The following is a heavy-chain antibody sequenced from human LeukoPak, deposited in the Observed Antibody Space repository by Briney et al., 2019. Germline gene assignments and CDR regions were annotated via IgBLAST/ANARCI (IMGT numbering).Heavy chain of an antibody. J-gene: IGHJ4*02. CDR2: IWYDGSNK. D-gene: IGHD5-12*01. V-gene: IGHV3-33*06. CDR1: GFTFSSYG. Sequence: GRSLRLSCAASGFTFSSYGMHWVRQAPGKGLEWVAVIWYDGSNKYYADSVKGRFTISRDNSKNTLYLQMNSLRAEDTAVYYCAKDTWGSGYDGGLDYWGQGTLVTVSS. CDR3: AKDTWGSGYDGGLDY.